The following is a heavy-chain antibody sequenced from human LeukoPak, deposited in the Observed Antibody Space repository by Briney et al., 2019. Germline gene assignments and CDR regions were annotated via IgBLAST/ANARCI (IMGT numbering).Heavy chain of an antibody. J-gene: IGHJ6*03. CDR1: GFTFSNYN. CDR3: ARDLLGYNYHYMDV. D-gene: IGHD3-10*01. Sequence: GGSLRLSCAASGFTFSNYNMNWVRQAPGKGLEWVSSISSSSSYIYYADSVKGRFTSSRDNAKKSLYLQMNSLRAEDTAVYYCARDLLGYNYHYMDVWGKGTTVTVSS. CDR2: ISSSSSYI. V-gene: IGHV3-21*01.